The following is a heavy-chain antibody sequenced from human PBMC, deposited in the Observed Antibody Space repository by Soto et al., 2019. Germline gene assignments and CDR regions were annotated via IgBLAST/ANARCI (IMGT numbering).Heavy chain of an antibody. V-gene: IGHV3-48*02. CDR1: GFKISSCS. J-gene: IGHJ6*02. CDR2: INDSGSNT. CDR3: ARHDHDSSGNVGRDA. Sequence: GGSLRLSCAACGFKISSCSMNWVRQAPGWGLEWVAYINDSGSNTLYADAVKGRFTVSRDTAKNLLYMQMSGFRDQERAVYYCARHDHDSSGNVGRDACAGETTVT. D-gene: IGHD3-22*01.